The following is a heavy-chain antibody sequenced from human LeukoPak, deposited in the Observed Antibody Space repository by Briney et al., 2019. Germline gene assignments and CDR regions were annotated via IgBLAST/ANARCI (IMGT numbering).Heavy chain of an antibody. CDR2: IWYDGSNK. Sequence: GGSLRLSCAASGFTFSSYGMHWVRQAPGKGLEWVAVIWYDGSNKYYADSVKGRFTISRDNSKNTLYLQMNSLRAEDTAVYYCARESGYYDSSGYYLGYFDYWGQGTLVTVSS. D-gene: IGHD3-22*01. J-gene: IGHJ4*02. V-gene: IGHV3-33*01. CDR3: ARESGYYDSSGYYLGYFDY. CDR1: GFTFSSYG.